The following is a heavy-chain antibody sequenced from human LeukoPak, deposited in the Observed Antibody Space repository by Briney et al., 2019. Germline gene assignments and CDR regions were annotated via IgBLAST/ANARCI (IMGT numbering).Heavy chain of an antibody. J-gene: IGHJ4*02. Sequence: ASETLSLTCTVSGGSISSYYWSWIRQPPGKGLEWIGYIYYSGSTNYNPSLKSRVTISVDTSKNQFSLKLSSVTAADTAVYYCARDSATIAALDYWGQGTLVTVSS. CDR1: GGSISSYY. CDR2: IYYSGST. D-gene: IGHD6-13*01. CDR3: ARDSATIAALDY. V-gene: IGHV4-59*01.